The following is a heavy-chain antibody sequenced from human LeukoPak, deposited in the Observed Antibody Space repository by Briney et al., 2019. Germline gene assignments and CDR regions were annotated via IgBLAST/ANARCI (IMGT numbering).Heavy chain of an antibody. J-gene: IGHJ6*03. D-gene: IGHD3-10*01. V-gene: IGHV3-30*02. CDR3: ARDSGAWSRPLGSYYYYMDV. CDR1: GFTFSSYA. Sequence: PGGSLRLSCAASGFTFSSYAMSWVRQAPGKGLEWVAFIRYDGSNKYYADSVKDRFTISRDNSKNTLYLQMNSLRAEDTAVYYCARDSGAWSRPLGSYYYYMDVWGKGTTVTVSS. CDR2: IRYDGSNK.